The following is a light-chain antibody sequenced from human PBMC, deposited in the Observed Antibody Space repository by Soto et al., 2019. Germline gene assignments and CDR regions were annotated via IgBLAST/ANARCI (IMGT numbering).Light chain of an antibody. V-gene: IGKV1-8*01. CDR2: GAS. Sequence: AIRMTHSPSSFSASTGDRVTITCRASQGISSYLAWYQQKPGKAPKLLIYGASTLQSGVPSRFSGSGSGTDFTLTISSLQPEDFATYYCQQLNKYPSTFGGGTKVDIK. CDR1: QGISSY. CDR3: QQLNKYPST. J-gene: IGKJ4*01.